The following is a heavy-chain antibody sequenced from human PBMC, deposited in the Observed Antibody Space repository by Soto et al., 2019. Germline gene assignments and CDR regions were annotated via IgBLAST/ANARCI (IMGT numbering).Heavy chain of an antibody. Sequence: VQLVESGGGVVQPGRSRRLSCAASGFTFSDYAMHWVRQAPGKGLEWVAVVSHDGRNTHYADSVKGRFTISRDSSKNTVSLAMTSLRAEDTAVYYCAKGGRQWLVTSDFNYWGQGALVTVSS. CDR2: VSHDGRNT. J-gene: IGHJ4*02. CDR3: AKGGRQWLVTSDFNY. V-gene: IGHV3-30*18. D-gene: IGHD6-19*01. CDR1: GFTFSDYA.